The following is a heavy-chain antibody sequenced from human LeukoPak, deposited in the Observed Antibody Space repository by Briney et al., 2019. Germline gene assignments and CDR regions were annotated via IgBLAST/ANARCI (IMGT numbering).Heavy chain of an antibody. D-gene: IGHD2-2*01. CDR2: IWYDGSNK. J-gene: IGHJ4*02. V-gene: IGHV3-33*01. Sequence: AFIWYDGSNKYYADSVKGRFTISRDNSKNTLYLQMNSLRAEDTAVYYCARARVVVPEIDYWGQGTLVTVSS. CDR3: ARARVVVPEIDY.